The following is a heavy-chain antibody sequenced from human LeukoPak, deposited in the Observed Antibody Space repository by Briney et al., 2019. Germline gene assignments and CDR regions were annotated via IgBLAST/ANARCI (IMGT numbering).Heavy chain of an antibody. CDR1: GYSFTSYW. Sequence: ASVKVSYKGSGYSFTSYWIGWVRQMPGKGLEWMGIIYPGDSDTRYSPSFQGQVTISADKSISTAYLQWSSLKASDTAMYYCARLCSSTSCAGLDYWGQGTLVTVSS. CDR2: IYPGDSDT. V-gene: IGHV5-51*01. CDR3: ARLCSSTSCAGLDY. D-gene: IGHD2-2*01. J-gene: IGHJ4*02.